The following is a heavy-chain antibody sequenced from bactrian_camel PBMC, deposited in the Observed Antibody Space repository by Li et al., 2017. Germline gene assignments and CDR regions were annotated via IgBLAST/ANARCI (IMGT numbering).Heavy chain of an antibody. J-gene: IGHJ4*01. Sequence: QLVESGGDSVQSGGSLRLSCVVTGYTYSASCMGWFRQAPGKEREAVATIIFGSGQTFYADSVKGRFTVSQDSAKNTVNLELVNLKTEDTAVYYCAASRPGIISVCQPPYITRLGLEGQGTQVTVS. CDR2: IIFGSGQT. V-gene: IGHV3S25*01. CDR1: GYTYSASC. D-gene: IGHD1*01.